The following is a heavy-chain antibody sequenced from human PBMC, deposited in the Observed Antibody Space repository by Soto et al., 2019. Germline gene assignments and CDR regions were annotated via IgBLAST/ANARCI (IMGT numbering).Heavy chain of an antibody. CDR3: ASAYYYDSSGSYYPLPPPF. CDR2: IQYSGST. D-gene: IGHD3-22*01. V-gene: IGHV4-39*01. CDR1: SGSIRSRSFY. J-gene: IGHJ4*02. Sequence: SETLSLTCTVSSGSIRSRSFYWGWIRQPPGKGLEWIGSIQYSGSTYYNPSLKSRVTISVDTSKNQFSLKLSSVTAADTAVYYCASAYYYDSSGSYYPLPPPFWGQGTLVTVSS.